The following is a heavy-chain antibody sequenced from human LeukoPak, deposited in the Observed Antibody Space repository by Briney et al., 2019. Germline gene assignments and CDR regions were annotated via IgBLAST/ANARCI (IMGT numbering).Heavy chain of an antibody. CDR1: GYTFTGYY. J-gene: IGHJ5*02. D-gene: IGHD3-10*01. V-gene: IGHV1-2*02. CDR3: ARAVMVRGVIQEYLSWFDP. Sequence: ASVKVSCKASGYTFTGYYMHWVRQAPGQGLEWMGWINPNSGDTNYAQKFQGRVTMTRDTSISTAYMELSRLRSDDTAVYYCARAVMVRGVIQEYLSWFDPWGQGTLVTVSS. CDR2: INPNSGDT.